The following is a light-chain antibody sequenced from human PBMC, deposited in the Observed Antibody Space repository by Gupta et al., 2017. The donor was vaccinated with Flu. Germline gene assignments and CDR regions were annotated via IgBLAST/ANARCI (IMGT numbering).Light chain of an antibody. Sequence: EIVLTQSPGTLSLSPGEIATLSCRASQRVSSIYLDWYQVKPGQAPTLLIYGASSRATGIADRCSGSGVGTDFNVTISRRELEDLEVYYCQQKSSSHPMYTFGQGTKVEIK. V-gene: IGKV3-20*01. CDR3: QQKSSSHPMYT. J-gene: IGKJ2*01. CDR2: GAS. CDR1: QRVSSIY.